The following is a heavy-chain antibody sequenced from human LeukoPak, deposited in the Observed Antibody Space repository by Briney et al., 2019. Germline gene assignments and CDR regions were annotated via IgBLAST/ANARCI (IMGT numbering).Heavy chain of an antibody. V-gene: IGHV1-69*01. CDR2: IIPIFGTA. Sequence: ASVKVSCKASGGTFSSYAISWVRQAPGQGLEWMGGIIPIFGTANYAQKSQGRVTITADESTSTAYMELSSLRSEDTAVYYCARDSVLSSSWYYPFDYWGQGTLVTVSS. CDR1: GGTFSSYA. J-gene: IGHJ4*02. CDR3: ARDSVLSSSWYYPFDY. D-gene: IGHD6-13*01.